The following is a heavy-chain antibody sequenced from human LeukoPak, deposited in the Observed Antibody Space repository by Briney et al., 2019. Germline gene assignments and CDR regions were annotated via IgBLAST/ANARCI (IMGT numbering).Heavy chain of an antibody. Sequence: ASVKVSCKASGYTFTSYGFSWVRQAPGQGLEWMGWISGYNGNTNYAQKLQGRVTMTTDTSTSTAYMELRSLRSDDTAVYYCARDGLDIVVIPGDAFDIWGQGTMITVSS. D-gene: IGHD5-12*01. CDR1: GYTFTSYG. CDR3: ARDGLDIVVIPGDAFDI. V-gene: IGHV1-18*01. J-gene: IGHJ3*02. CDR2: ISGYNGNT.